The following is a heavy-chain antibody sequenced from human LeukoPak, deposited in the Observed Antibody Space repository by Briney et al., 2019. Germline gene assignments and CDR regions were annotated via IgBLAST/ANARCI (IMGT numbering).Heavy chain of an antibody. CDR2: IYPGDSDT. CDR3: VRHLRAAGLDY. V-gene: IGHV5-51*01. CDR1: GYSFTSYW. Sequence: GESLKISYKGSGYSFTSYWIGWVRQMPGKGLEWMGIIYPGDSDTRYSPSFQGQVTISADKSISTAYLQWSSLKASDTAMYYCVRHLRAAGLDYWGQGTLVTVSS. J-gene: IGHJ4*02. D-gene: IGHD6-13*01.